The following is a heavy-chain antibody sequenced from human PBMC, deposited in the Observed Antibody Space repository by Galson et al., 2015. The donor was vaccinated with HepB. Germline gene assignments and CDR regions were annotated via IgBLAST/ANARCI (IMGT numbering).Heavy chain of an antibody. CDR1: GFTFSSYA. Sequence: SLRLSCAASGFTFSSYAMHWVRQAPGKGLEWVAVISYDGSNKYYADSVKGRFTISRDNSKNTLYLQMNSLRAEDTAVYYCARDPGFSSRLGFPQPAFFDYWGQGTLVTVSS. CDR3: ARDPGFSSRLGFPQPAFFDY. D-gene: IGHD6-13*01. V-gene: IGHV3-30-3*01. CDR2: ISYDGSNK. J-gene: IGHJ4*02.